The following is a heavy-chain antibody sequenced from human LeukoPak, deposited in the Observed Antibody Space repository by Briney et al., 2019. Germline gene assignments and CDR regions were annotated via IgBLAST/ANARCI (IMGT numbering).Heavy chain of an antibody. CDR2: INPRGGTT. Sequence: GASVKVSCKASGYTFTSYYMQWVRQAPGQGPEWMGIINPRGGTTSYAQKFQGRVTMTRDTSTTTVYMELSSLRSEDTAVYYCARDLSSCWFDPWGQGTLVTVSS. D-gene: IGHD6-13*01. J-gene: IGHJ5*02. CDR3: ARDLSSCWFDP. V-gene: IGHV1-46*01. CDR1: GYTFTSYY.